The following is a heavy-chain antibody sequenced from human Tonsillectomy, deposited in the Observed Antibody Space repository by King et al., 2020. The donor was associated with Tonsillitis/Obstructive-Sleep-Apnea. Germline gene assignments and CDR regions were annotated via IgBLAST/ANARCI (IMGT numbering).Heavy chain of an antibody. J-gene: IGHJ4*02. CDR2: INHSGFT. CDR3: ARGYCDSSGYPSNFDY. Sequence: VQLQQWGAGLLKPSETLSLTCAVYGGSFSGYYWSWIRQPPGKGLEWIGEINHSGFTNYNPSLKSRVTISVDTSKNQFSLKLSYVTAADTAVYYCARGYCDSSGYPSNFDYWGQGTLVTVSS. V-gene: IGHV4-34*01. D-gene: IGHD3-22*01. CDR1: GGSFSGYY.